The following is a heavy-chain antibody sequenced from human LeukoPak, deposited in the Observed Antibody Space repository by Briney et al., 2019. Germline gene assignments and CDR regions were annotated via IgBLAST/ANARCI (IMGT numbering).Heavy chain of an antibody. CDR1: GYTFTSYD. CDR3: ARGFHSYGHGY. J-gene: IGHJ4*02. CDR2: MNPNSGNT. V-gene: IGHV1-8*01. D-gene: IGHD5-18*01. Sequence: GASVKVSCKASGYTFTSYDINWVRQATGQGLEWMGWMNPNSGNTGYAQKFQGRVTITADESTSTAYMELSSLRSEDTAVYYCARGFHSYGHGYWGQGTLVTVSS.